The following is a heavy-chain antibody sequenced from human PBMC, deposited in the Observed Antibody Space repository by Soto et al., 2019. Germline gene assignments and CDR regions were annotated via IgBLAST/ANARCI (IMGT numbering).Heavy chain of an antibody. D-gene: IGHD6-6*01. Sequence: GASVKVSCKAAGVSFTGYYIHWLRQAPGQGLEWMGWINAHSGGTEYAQKSQGRVTLTRDTSISTAYMTLSSLRSDDTAIYYCAKDLTRQLAYWLDPWGQGTQVTVSS. CDR2: INAHSGGT. V-gene: IGHV1-2*02. CDR3: AKDLTRQLAYWLDP. J-gene: IGHJ5*02. CDR1: GVSFTGYY.